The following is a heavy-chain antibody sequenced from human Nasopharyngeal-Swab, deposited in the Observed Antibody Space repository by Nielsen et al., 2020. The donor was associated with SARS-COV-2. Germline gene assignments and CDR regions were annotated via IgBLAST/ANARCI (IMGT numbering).Heavy chain of an antibody. D-gene: IGHD2-15*01. CDR3: AREAGYCSGGSCYSGPFDH. Sequence: WIRQPPGKGLEWVAVIWYDGSNKYYADSVKGRFTISRDNSKNTLYLQMISLRAEDTAVYYCAREAGYCSGGSCYSGPFDHWGQGTLVTVSS. V-gene: IGHV3-33*01. J-gene: IGHJ4*02. CDR2: IWYDGSNK.